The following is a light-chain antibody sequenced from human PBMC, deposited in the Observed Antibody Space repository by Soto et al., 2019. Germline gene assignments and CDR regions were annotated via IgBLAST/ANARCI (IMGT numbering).Light chain of an antibody. Sequence: EIVLTQSPATLSLSPGERGTLSCRASESVTNYLAWYQQKPGQAPRLLVYDVSNRATGIPARFSGGGSGTVFTLTISNLEPEDFAVYYCQQRSDWPWTFGQGTKVEIK. V-gene: IGKV3-11*01. CDR3: QQRSDWPWT. CDR2: DVS. CDR1: ESVTNY. J-gene: IGKJ1*01.